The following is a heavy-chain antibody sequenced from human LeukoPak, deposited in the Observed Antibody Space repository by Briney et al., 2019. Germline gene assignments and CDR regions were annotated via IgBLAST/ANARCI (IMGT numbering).Heavy chain of an antibody. J-gene: IGHJ4*02. Sequence: PSETLSLTCTVSGGSIRSYYWSWIRQPPGKGLEWIGYIYYTGSTNYNPSLKSRVTISVDKSKNQFSLKLSSVTAADTAVYYCARDNRSLLDSWGQGILVTVSS. CDR3: ARDNRSLLDS. D-gene: IGHD3-16*02. V-gene: IGHV4-59*01. CDR1: GGSIRSYY. CDR2: IYYTGST.